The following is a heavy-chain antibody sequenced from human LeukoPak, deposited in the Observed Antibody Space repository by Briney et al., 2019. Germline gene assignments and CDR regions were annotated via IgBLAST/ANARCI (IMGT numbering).Heavy chain of an antibody. CDR1: GYTFTGYY. V-gene: IGHV1-2*02. CDR2: INPNSGGT. CDR3: ARGPKAAWNYVWFDP. J-gene: IGHJ5*01. Sequence: GASVKVSCKASGYTFTGYYMHWVRQAPGQGLEWMGWINPNSGGTNYAQKFQGRVTMTRDTSISTAYMELSRLTSDDMAVYYCARGPKAAWNYVWFDPRGPGTLVTVSS. D-gene: IGHD1-7*01.